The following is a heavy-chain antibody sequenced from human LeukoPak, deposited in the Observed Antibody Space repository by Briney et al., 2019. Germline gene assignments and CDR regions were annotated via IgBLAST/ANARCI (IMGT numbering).Heavy chain of an antibody. Sequence: GGSLRLSCAASGFAFSSYGMHWVRQAPGKGLEWVAGIWYDGTDKYYADSMTGRFTISRDNSKNTLYLQMHSLRGEDTAVYYCARTNLFVDTAVNDAFDIWGQGTMVTVSS. CDR3: ARTNLFVDTAVNDAFDI. V-gene: IGHV3-33*01. CDR1: GFAFSSYG. D-gene: IGHD5-18*01. J-gene: IGHJ3*02. CDR2: IWYDGTDK.